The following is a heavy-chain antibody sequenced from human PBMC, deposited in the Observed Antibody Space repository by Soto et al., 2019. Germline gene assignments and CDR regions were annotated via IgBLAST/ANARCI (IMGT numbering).Heavy chain of an antibody. J-gene: IGHJ6*02. V-gene: IGHV4-61*01. Sequence: SETLSLTCTVSGGFISDSNDHWSWIRQPPGKRLEWIGYIYYSGSTDYNPSLKSRVTISVDTSKNQFSLKLSSVTAADTAVYYCARRSGTGSGSLSHQYYGVDVWGQGTTVTVSS. CDR1: GGFISDSNDH. D-gene: IGHD3-10*01. CDR2: IYYSGST. CDR3: ARRSGTGSGSLSHQYYGVDV.